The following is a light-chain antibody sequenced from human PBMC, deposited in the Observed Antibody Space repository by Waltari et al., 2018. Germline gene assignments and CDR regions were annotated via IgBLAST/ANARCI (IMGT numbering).Light chain of an antibody. CDR3: QVWDSSSVV. CDR1: NIGSQS. CDR2: DDS. J-gene: IGLJ2*01. V-gene: IGLV3-21*03. Sequence: SYVLTQPPSVSVAPGKTARITCGGNNIGSQSVHWYQQKPGQAPVLVVYDDSDRPSGIPERFSGSNSGNTATLTISRVEAGDEADYYCQVWDSSSVVFGGGTKLTVL.